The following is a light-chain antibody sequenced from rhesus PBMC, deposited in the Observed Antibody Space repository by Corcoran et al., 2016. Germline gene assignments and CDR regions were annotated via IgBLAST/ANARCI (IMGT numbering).Light chain of an antibody. J-gene: IGKJ2*01. Sequence: DIVMTQTPLSLSVTPGEPASISCRSSQSLLHSNGYAYLHWYLQKPGQSPQLLIYEVSNRASGVPDRFSGSGSGTDVTLKISRVEAEDVGVYYCEQTLQTPYSFGQGTKVEIK. CDR2: EVS. V-gene: IGKV2-78*01. CDR3: EQTLQTPYS. CDR1: QSLLHSNGYAY.